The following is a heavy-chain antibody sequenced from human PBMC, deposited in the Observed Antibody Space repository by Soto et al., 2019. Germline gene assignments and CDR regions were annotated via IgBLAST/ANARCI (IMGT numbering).Heavy chain of an antibody. CDR2: ISYDGSNK. CDR1: GFTFSSYA. Sequence: PGGSLRLSCAASGFTFSSYAMHWVRQAPGKGLEWVAVISYDGSNKYYADSVKGRFTISRDNSKNTLYLQMNSLRAEDTAVYYCARESGGYCISTSCYVRSYYYYGMDVWGQGTTVTSP. CDR3: ARESGGYCISTSCYVRSYYYYGMDV. J-gene: IGHJ6*02. V-gene: IGHV3-30-3*01. D-gene: IGHD2-2*01.